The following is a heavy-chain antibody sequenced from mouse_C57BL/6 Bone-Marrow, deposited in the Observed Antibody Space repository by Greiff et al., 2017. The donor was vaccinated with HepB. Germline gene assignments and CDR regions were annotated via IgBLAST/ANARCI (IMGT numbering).Heavy chain of an antibody. V-gene: IGHV1-18*01. CDR2: INPNNGGT. D-gene: IGHD1-1*01. CDR1: GYTFTDYN. CDR3: ASSKPCYYGSSYAFDY. J-gene: IGHJ2*01. Sequence: EVQLQQSGPELVKPGASVKIPCKASGYTFTDYNMDWVKQSHGKSLEWIGDINPNNGGTIYNQKFKGKATLTVDKSSSTAYMELRSLTSEDTAVYYCASSKPCYYGSSYAFDYWGQGTTLTVSS.